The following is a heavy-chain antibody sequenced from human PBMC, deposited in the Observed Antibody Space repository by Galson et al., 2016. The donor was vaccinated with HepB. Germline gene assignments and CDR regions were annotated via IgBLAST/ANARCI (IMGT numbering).Heavy chain of an antibody. CDR2: ISDDGVNK. CDR1: GFTFNNFG. CDR3: AREDYDSWTGYYTGGRKWFDP. V-gene: IGHV3-30*03. J-gene: IGHJ5*02. D-gene: IGHD3-3*01. Sequence: SLRLSCAASGFTFNNFGMHWVRQAPGKGLEWAAVISDDGVNKNYADSLKGRFTISRDNSKNTLYLQMNSLRAEDTAVYYCAREDYDSWTGYYTGGRKWFDPWGQGTLVTVSS.